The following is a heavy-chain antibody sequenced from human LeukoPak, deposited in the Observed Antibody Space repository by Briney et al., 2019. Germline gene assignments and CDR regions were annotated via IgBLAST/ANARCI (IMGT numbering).Heavy chain of an antibody. Sequence: SVKVSCKASDYTFTSYGISWVRQAPGQGLEWMGRIIPILGIANYAQKFQGRVTITADKSTSTAYMELSSLRSEDTAVYYCARVDSSGYTHAFDIWGQGTMVTVSS. CDR1: DYTFTSYG. J-gene: IGHJ3*02. CDR3: ARVDSSGYTHAFDI. V-gene: IGHV1-69*04. CDR2: IIPILGIA. D-gene: IGHD3-22*01.